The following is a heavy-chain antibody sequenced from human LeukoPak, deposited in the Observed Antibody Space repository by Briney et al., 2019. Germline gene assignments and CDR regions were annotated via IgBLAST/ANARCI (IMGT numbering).Heavy chain of an antibody. CDR3: ARGTTYNQYYYDSSGYYSFDY. V-gene: IGHV4-4*07. CDR2: IYTSGST. J-gene: IGHJ4*02. Sequence: SETLSLTCTVSGGSISSYYWSWIRQPAGKGLEWIGRIYTSGSTNYNPSLKSRVTISVDTSKNQFSLKLSSVSAADTAVYYCARGTTYNQYYYDSSGYYSFDYWGQGTLVTVSS. D-gene: IGHD3-22*01. CDR1: GGSISSYY.